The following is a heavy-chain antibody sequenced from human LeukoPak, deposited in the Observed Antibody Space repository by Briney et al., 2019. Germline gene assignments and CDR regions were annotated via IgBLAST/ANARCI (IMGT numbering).Heavy chain of an antibody. V-gene: IGHV3-23*01. CDR1: GFTFSSYA. CDR2: ISGSGGST. D-gene: IGHD3-3*01. Sequence: PGGSLRLSCAASGFTFSSYAMSWVRQAPGKGLEWVSAISGSGGSTYYADSVKGRFTISRDNSKNTLYLQMNSLRAEDTAVYYCARDPTYYDFWSGYYTPLSGMDVWGQGTTVTVSS. J-gene: IGHJ6*02. CDR3: ARDPTYYDFWSGYYTPLSGMDV.